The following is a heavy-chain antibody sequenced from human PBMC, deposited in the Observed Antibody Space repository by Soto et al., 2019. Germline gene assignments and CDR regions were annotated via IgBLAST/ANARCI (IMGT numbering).Heavy chain of an antibody. V-gene: IGHV1-18*01. CDR1: GYTFTSYG. CDR2: ISAYNGKA. J-gene: IGHJ6*02. CDR3: ARAVSLGRRYCSSTSCYREEDYYYYYGMDV. Sequence: ASVKVSCKASGYTFTSYGISWVRQAPGQGLEWMGGISAYNGKANYAQKFQGRVTMTADESTSTAYMELSSLRSEDTAVYYCARAVSLGRRYCSSTSCYREEDYYYYYGMDVWGQGTTVTV. D-gene: IGHD2-2*01.